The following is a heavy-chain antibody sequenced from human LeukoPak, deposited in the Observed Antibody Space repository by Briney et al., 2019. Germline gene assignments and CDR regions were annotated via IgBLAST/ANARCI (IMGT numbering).Heavy chain of an antibody. CDR3: ARDDYYGSGSYRPYYYYYYMDV. CDR1: GYTFTSYY. V-gene: IGHV1-46*01. J-gene: IGHJ6*03. CDR2: INPSGGST. Sequence: ASVKVSCKASGYTFTSYYMHWVRQAPGQGLEWMGIINPSGGSTSYAQKFQGRVTMTRDMSTSTVYMELSSLRSEDTAVYYCARDDYYGSGSYRPYYYYYYMDVWGKGTTVTVSS. D-gene: IGHD3-10*01.